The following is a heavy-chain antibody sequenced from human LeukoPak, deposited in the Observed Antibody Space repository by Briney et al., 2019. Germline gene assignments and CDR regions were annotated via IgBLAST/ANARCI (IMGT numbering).Heavy chain of an antibody. CDR2: IYYSGST. J-gene: IGHJ4*02. D-gene: IGHD1-26*01. Sequence: SETLSLTCTVSGGSISSSSYYWGWIRQPPGKGLEWIGSIYYSGSTNYNPSLKSRVTISVDTSKNQFSLKLSSVTAADTAVYYCARRRRGATGRGGFDYWGQGTLVTVSS. CDR3: ARRRRGATGRGGFDY. V-gene: IGHV4-39*07. CDR1: GGSISSSSYY.